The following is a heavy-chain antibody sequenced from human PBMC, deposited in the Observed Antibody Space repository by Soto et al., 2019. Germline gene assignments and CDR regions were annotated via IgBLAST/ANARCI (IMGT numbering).Heavy chain of an antibody. CDR1: GFIFTNYW. V-gene: IGHV3-7*05. CDR2: IKYDGNEK. D-gene: IGHD3-16*01. J-gene: IGHJ4*02. CDR3: ARVRYYDRNFDY. Sequence: VQVVDSGGGLVQPGGSLRLSCAASGFIFTNYWMSWVRQAPGKGLEWVAIIKYDGNEKYYVDPVKGRFTISRDNAKNSVYLQMSSLRAEDTAVYYCARVRYYDRNFDYWGQGTLVTVSS.